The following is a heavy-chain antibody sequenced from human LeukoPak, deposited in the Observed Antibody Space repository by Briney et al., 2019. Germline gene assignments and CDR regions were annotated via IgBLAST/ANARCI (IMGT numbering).Heavy chain of an antibody. CDR3: AREGSKYNSNEGAFDI. Sequence: PGGSLRLSCAASGFTFSSYSMNWVRQAPGKWLEWVSSISSSSSYIYYADSVKGRFTISRDNAKNSLYLQMNSLRAEDTAVYYCAREGSKYNSNEGAFDIWGQGTMVTVSS. D-gene: IGHD1-1*01. V-gene: IGHV3-21*01. J-gene: IGHJ3*02. CDR2: ISSSSSYI. CDR1: GFTFSSYS.